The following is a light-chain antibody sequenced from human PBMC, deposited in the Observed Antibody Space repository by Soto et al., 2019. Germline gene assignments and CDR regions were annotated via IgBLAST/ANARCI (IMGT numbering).Light chain of an antibody. V-gene: IGKV1-5*01. CDR1: QRIDTW. Sequence: DIQMTQSPSILSASVGDRVTITCRASQRIDTWLAWYQVKPGKAPKLLIHAASTLESGVPSRFSATVSGTEFSLTITSLQPEDFATYYCQQLFDSPITFGQGTRLEIK. J-gene: IGKJ5*01. CDR3: QQLFDSPIT. CDR2: AAS.